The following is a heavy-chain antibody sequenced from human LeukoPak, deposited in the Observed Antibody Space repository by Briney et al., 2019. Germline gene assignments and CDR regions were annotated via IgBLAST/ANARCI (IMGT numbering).Heavy chain of an antibody. Sequence: GGSLRLSCAASGFIFSSYAMSWVRQAPGKGLGWVSAISGSGGSTYYADSVKGRFTISRDNSKNTLYLQMNSLRAEDTAVYYWAEDRGVTARYFDYWGQGTLVTVSS. CDR2: ISGSGGST. V-gene: IGHV3-23*01. J-gene: IGHJ4*02. D-gene: IGHD2-21*02. CDR1: GFIFSSYA. CDR3: AEDRGVTARYFDY.